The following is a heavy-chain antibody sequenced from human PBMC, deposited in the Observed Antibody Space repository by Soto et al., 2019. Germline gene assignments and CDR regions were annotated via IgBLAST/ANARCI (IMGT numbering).Heavy chain of an antibody. J-gene: IGHJ4*02. D-gene: IGHD3-16*01. CDR1: GGSLSSGAYY. CDR3: ARDSWDYAGS. V-gene: IGHV4-30-4*01. CDR2: IYYSGST. Sequence: QVQLQESGPGLVKPSQTLSLTCTVSGGSLSSGAYYWSWIRQPPGKGLEWIGYIYYSGSTYYNPSLKSRVTISVDTSKNQCSLNLSSVTAADTAVYYWARDSWDYAGSGVQGTLVTFSA.